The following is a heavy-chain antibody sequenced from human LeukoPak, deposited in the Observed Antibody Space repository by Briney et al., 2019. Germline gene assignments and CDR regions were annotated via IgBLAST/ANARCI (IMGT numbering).Heavy chain of an antibody. J-gene: IGHJ6*02. Sequence: GGSLRLSCAASGFNFKNYWMHWVRQAPGKGLEWVSRIINDGSSTTYADSVKGRFTISRDNAKDTLYLQMNSLRAEDTAVYYCASRGEYSSSWYGMDVWGQGTTVTVSS. CDR3: ASRGEYSSSWYGMDV. CDR1: GFNFKNYW. D-gene: IGHD6-13*01. V-gene: IGHV3-74*01. CDR2: IINDGSST.